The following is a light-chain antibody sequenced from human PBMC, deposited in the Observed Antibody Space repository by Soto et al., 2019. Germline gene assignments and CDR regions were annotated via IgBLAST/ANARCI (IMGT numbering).Light chain of an antibody. CDR3: TSYVGNDLGV. CDR2: EVT. V-gene: IGLV2-8*01. Sequence: QSALTQPPSASGSPGQSVTISCTGTSSDVGAYNYVSWYQQYPGKAPKLMIYEVTKRPSGVPDRFSGSKSGNTASLTVSGLQAEDEADYYCTSYVGNDLGVFGGGTKLTVL. J-gene: IGLJ3*02. CDR1: SSDVGAYNY.